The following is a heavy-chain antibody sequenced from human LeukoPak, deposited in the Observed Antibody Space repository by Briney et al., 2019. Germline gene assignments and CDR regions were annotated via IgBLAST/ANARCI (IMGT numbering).Heavy chain of an antibody. D-gene: IGHD1-7*01. V-gene: IGHV4-34*01. CDR2: INQSGSI. CDR1: GGSFSGYY. CDR3: ARGISWNYEIWYFDI. Sequence: SETLSLTCAVYGGSFSGYYWSWIRQPPGKGLEWIGEINQSGSINYNPSLKSRVTISVDTSKNQFSLKLSSVTAADTGVYYCARGISWNYEIWYFDIWGRGTLVTVSS. J-gene: IGHJ2*01.